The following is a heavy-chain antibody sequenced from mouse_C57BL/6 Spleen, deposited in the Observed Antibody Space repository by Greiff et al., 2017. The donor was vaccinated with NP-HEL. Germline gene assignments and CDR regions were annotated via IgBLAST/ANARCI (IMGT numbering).Heavy chain of an antibody. D-gene: IGHD1-1*01. V-gene: IGHV1-15*01. CDR1: GYTFTDYE. CDR2: IDPETGGT. CDR3: TREVGYYGSSYGYFEV. J-gene: IGHJ1*03. Sequence: QVQLQQSGAELVRPGASVTLSCKASGYTFTDYEMHWVKQTPVHGLEWIGAIDPETGGTAYNQKFKGKAILTADKSSSTAYMELRSLTSEDSAVYYCTREVGYYGSSYGYFEVWGTGTTVTVSS.